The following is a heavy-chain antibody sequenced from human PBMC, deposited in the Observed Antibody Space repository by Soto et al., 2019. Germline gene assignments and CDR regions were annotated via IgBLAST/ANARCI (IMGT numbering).Heavy chain of an antibody. CDR2: INAGNGNT. CDR1: GYTFTSYA. Sequence: QVQLVQSGAEVKKPGASVKVSCKASGYTFTSYAMHWVRQAPGQRLEWMGWINAGNGNTKYSQKFQGRVTITRDTXAXXAYMELSSLRSEDTAVYYCAREGYDILTGFSSFDYWGQGTLVTVSS. D-gene: IGHD3-9*01. V-gene: IGHV1-3*01. J-gene: IGHJ4*02. CDR3: AREGYDILTGFSSFDY.